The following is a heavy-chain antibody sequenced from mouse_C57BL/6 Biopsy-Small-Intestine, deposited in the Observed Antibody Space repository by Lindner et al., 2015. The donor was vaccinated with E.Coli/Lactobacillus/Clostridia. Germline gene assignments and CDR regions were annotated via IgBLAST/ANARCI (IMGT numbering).Heavy chain of an antibody. Sequence: SVKVSCKVSGYSLTALSMHWVRQAPGKGLEWMGGFDPEVGETIYAQKFQGRVTMTEDTSTDTAFMEVSSLRSEDTAAYYCATMGPPRAALAPRYFDSWGQGALVTVSS. J-gene: IGHJ3*01. V-gene: IGHV1-83*01. D-gene: IGHD3-1*01. CDR3: ATMGPPRAALAPRYFDS. CDR2: FDPEVGET. CDR1: GYSLTALS.